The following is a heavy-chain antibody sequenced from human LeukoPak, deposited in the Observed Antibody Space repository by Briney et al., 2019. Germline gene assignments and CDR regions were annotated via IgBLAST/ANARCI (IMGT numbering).Heavy chain of an antibody. D-gene: IGHD3-9*01. CDR3: GIGRKFDWLLCHH. CDR2: FDPEGGET. Sequence: ASVKVSCKISGYTLTDVSMHWVRQAPGKGLEWMGGFDPEGGETVYAQKFQGRVTMTEDPSADTAYVELRSLSSEDTAVYYCGIGRKFDWLLCHHWGQGTLVTVSS. CDR1: GYTLTDVS. V-gene: IGHV1-24*01. J-gene: IGHJ5*02.